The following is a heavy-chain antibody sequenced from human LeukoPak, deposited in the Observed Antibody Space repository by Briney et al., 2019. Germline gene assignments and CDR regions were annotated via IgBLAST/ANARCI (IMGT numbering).Heavy chain of an antibody. V-gene: IGHV3-7*01. Sequence: GGSLRLSCAASGFPFSTYWMSWVRQAPGKGLEWVANINQDGTEKYYVDSVKGRFTISRDYAKNSLYLQMNSLRVEDTAVYYCAKVRWDNSGWYYLDSWGQGTLVTVSS. CDR2: INQDGTEK. D-gene: IGHD6-19*01. CDR1: GFPFSTYW. J-gene: IGHJ4*02. CDR3: AKVRWDNSGWYYLDS.